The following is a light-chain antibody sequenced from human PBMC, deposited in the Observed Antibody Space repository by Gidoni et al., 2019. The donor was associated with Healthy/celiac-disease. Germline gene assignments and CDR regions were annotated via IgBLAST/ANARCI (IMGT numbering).Light chain of an antibody. J-gene: IGKJ2*01. CDR2: DAS. V-gene: IGKV1-33*01. Sequence: DFRMPHPQSPLSAPVGDRVTITCQPSQDISNYLNWYQQKPGKAPKLLIYDASNLETGVPSRFSGSGSGTDFTFTISSLQPEDIATYYCQQYDNLPPYTFGQGTKLEIK. CDR3: QQYDNLPPYT. CDR1: QDISNY.